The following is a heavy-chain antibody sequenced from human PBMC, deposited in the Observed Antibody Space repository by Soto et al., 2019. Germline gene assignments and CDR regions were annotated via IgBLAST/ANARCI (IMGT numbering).Heavy chain of an antibody. CDR2: IDWDDDK. D-gene: IGHD2-2*01. J-gene: IGHJ6*02. V-gene: IGHV2-70*01. CDR1: GFSLSNSGMC. CDR3: ARIPVGYCSSTSCYPYYYYGMDV. Sequence: SGPTLVNPTQTLTLTCTFSGFSLSNSGMCVSWIRQPPGKALEWLALIDWDDDKYYSTSLKTRLTISKDTSKNQVVLTMTNMDPVDTATYYCARIPVGYCSSTSCYPYYYYGMDVWGQGTTVTVSS.